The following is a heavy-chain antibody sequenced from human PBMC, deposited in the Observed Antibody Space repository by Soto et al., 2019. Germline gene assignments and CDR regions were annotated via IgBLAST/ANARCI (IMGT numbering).Heavy chain of an antibody. V-gene: IGHV4-39*01. CDR1: GGSISSSSYY. D-gene: IGHD2-21*01. CDR2: IYYCGST. CDR3: ARSGRVSWFDP. J-gene: IGHJ5*02. Sequence: SETLSLTCTVSGGSISSSSYYWGWIRQPPGKGLEWIGSIYYCGSTYYNPSLKSRVTISVDTSKNQFSLKLSSVTAADTAVYYCARSGRVSWFDPWGQGTLVTVSS.